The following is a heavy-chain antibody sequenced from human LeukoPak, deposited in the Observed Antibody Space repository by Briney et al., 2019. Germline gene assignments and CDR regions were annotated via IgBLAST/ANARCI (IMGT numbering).Heavy chain of an antibody. V-gene: IGHV3-30-3*01. CDR3: TTRTWIQLDY. Sequence: GRSLRLSCAASGFTFSSYAMHWVRQAPGKGLEWVAVISYDGSNKYYADSVKGRFTISRDNSKNTLYLQMNSLKTEDTAVYYCTTRTWIQLDYWGQGTLVTVSS. CDR1: GFTFSSYA. CDR2: ISYDGSNK. D-gene: IGHD5-18*01. J-gene: IGHJ4*02.